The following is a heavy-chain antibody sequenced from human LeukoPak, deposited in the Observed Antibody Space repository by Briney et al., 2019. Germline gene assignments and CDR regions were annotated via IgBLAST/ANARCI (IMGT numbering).Heavy chain of an antibody. J-gene: IGHJ4*02. CDR3: AREVGCSSTSCYTYFDY. CDR2: ISYDGSNK. Sequence: GGSLRLSCAASGFTFSSYAMHWVRQAPGKGLEWVAVISYDGSNKYYADSVKGRFTITRDNSKNTLYLQMNSLRAEDTAVYYCAREVGCSSTSCYTYFDYWGQGTLVTVSS. V-gene: IGHV3-30-3*01. CDR1: GFTFSSYA. D-gene: IGHD2-2*02.